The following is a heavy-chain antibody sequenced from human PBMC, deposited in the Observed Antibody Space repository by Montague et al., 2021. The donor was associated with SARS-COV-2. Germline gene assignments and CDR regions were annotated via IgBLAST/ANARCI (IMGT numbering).Heavy chain of an antibody. CDR2: INHSGST. V-gene: IGHV4-34*01. J-gene: IGHJ4*02. CDR1: GGSFSGYY. CDR3: VRAPDYDLLTGDLTGGFDF. D-gene: IGHD3-9*01. Sequence: SETLSLTCAVYGGSFSGYYWSWIRQPPGKGLEWIGEINHSGSTNYNPSLKSRVTISVDTSKSQFSLKVSSVTAADTAVYFCVRAPDYDLLTGDLTGGFDFWGQGTLVTVSS.